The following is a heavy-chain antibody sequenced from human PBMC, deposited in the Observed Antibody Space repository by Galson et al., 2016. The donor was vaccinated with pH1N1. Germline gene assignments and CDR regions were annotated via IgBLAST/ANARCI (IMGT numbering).Heavy chain of an antibody. D-gene: IGHD6-19*01. CDR2: ISRSGSTI. Sequence: SLRLSCAASEFSISSYWMSWVRQAPGKGLEWVSHISRSGSTIHYADSVKGRFTVSRDNAKNSLYLQMNSLRAEDTAVYYCARPAEQQWLVILPFGYWGQGILVTVSS. CDR1: EFSISSYW. V-gene: IGHV3-48*03. J-gene: IGHJ4*02. CDR3: ARPAEQQWLVILPFGY.